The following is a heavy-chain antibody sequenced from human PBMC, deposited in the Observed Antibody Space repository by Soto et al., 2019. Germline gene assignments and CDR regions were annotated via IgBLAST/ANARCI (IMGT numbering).Heavy chain of an antibody. J-gene: IGHJ4*02. Sequence: SETLSLTCTVSGGSISSGGYYWSWIRQHPGKGLEWIGYIYYSGSTYYNPSLKSRVTISVDTSKNQFSLKLSSVTAADTAVYYCARGLVGIITGTTYYFDYWGKGTLVTVSS. CDR3: ARGLVGIITGTTYYFDY. CDR2: IYYSGST. CDR1: GGSISSGGYY. V-gene: IGHV4-31*03. D-gene: IGHD1-20*01.